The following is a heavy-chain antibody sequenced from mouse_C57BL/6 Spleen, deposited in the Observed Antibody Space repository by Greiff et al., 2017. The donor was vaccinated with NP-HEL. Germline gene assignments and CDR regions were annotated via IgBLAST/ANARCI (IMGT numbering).Heavy chain of an antibody. CDR3: ARQATTVVAPYWYFDV. CDR1: GYAFSSSW. D-gene: IGHD1-1*01. CDR2: IYPGDGDT. Sequence: VQLQQSGPELVKPGASVKISCKASGYAFSSSWMNWVKQRPGKGLEWIGRIYPGDGDTNYNGKFKGKATLTADKSSSTAYMQLSSLTSEDSAVYFCARQATTVVAPYWYFDVWGAGTTVTVSS. V-gene: IGHV1-82*01. J-gene: IGHJ1*01.